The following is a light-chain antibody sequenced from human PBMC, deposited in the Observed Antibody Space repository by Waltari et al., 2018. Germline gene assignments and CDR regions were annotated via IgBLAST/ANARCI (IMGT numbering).Light chain of an antibody. J-gene: IGKJ4*01. CDR2: AAS. Sequence: DVQLTQSPSSLSASVGDRVTIPCRASQSISDYLNWYQVKPGKAPSLLIYAASSLQSAVPSRFSGRRSGTDFTLTISSLQPEDFASYYCQQSYSTLALTFGGGTKVE. V-gene: IGKV1-39*01. CDR3: QQSYSTLALT. CDR1: QSISDY.